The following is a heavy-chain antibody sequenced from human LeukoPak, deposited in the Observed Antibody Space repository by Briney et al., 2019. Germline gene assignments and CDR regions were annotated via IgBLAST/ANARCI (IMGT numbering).Heavy chain of an antibody. V-gene: IGHV3-21*04. CDR3: APYDPLF. Sequence: GGSLRLSCAASGFTFSSYTMNWVRQAPGKGLEWVSSISSSSTYIYYADSVKGRFTISRDNSKNTLYLQMNSLRAEDTAVYYCAPYDPLFWGQGTLVTVSS. CDR2: ISSSSTYI. J-gene: IGHJ4*02. CDR1: GFTFSSYT. D-gene: IGHD3-3*01.